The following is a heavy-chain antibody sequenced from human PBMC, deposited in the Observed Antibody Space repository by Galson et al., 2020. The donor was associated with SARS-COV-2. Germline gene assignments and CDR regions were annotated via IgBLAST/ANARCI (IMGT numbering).Heavy chain of an antibody. CDR1: GDSINSGGFY. D-gene: IGHD3-22*01. V-gene: IGHV4-31*03. CDR3: ARDSRYSDSSGYYSYWYFEL. J-gene: IGHJ2*01. CDR2: IYYSGST. Sequence: SETLSLTCTVSGDSINSGGFYWSWIRQHPGKGLEWIGYIYYSGSTYYNPSLKSRVSMSIDSSKNQFSLRLSSVTAADTAAYYCARDSRYSDSSGYYSYWYFELGGRGTRVSVSS.